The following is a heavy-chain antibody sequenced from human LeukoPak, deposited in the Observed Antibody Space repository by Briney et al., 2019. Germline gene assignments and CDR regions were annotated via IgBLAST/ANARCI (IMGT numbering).Heavy chain of an antibody. D-gene: IGHD5-12*01. CDR3: AKEPRENSGYYVSGWFDP. Sequence: TGGSLRLSCAASGFTLPTYWLHWVRQAPGKGLESVARINGDGSATHYADSVKGRFTISRDNAKNTLYLQMNSLRAEDTAVYYCAKEPRENSGYYVSGWFDPWGQGTLVTVSS. J-gene: IGHJ5*02. V-gene: IGHV3-74*01. CDR2: INGDGSAT. CDR1: GFTLPTYW.